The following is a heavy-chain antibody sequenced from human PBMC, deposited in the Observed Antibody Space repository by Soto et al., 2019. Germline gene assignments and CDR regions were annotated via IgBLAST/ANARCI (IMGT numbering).Heavy chain of an antibody. D-gene: IGHD6-6*01. J-gene: IGHJ6*02. CDR1: GFTFNNYG. CDR2: IWYDGNNK. CDR3: ARDRVDYSSSSYNYYYAMDV. Sequence: QVQLVESGGGVVRPGRSLRLSCAASGFTFNNYGMHWVRQAPGKGLEWVAVIWYDGNNKYYADSAKGRFTISRDNSKNTLSLRMNSLRAEDTAVYYCARDRVDYSSSSYNYYYAMDVWGQGTTVTVSS. V-gene: IGHV3-33*01.